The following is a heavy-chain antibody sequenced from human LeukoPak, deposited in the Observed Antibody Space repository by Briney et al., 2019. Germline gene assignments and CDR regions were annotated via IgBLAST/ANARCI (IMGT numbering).Heavy chain of an antibody. Sequence: GGSLRLSCAASGFTFSSYSMNWVRQAPGKGLEWVSSISSSSSYIYYADSVKGRFTISRDNAKNSLYLQMNSLRTEDTAVYYCAKDRHPIIVVVPTTTYFDYWGQGTLVTVSS. CDR2: ISSSSSYI. CDR3: AKDRHPIIVVVPTTTYFDY. CDR1: GFTFSSYS. D-gene: IGHD2-2*01. V-gene: IGHV3-21*01. J-gene: IGHJ4*02.